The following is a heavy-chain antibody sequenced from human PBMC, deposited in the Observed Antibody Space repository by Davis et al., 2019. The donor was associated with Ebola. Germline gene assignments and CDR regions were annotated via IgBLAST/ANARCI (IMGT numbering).Heavy chain of an antibody. Sequence: PSETLSLTCTVSGGSISSYYWSWIRQPPGKGLEWIGEINHSGSTNYNPSLKSRVTISVDTSKNQFSLKLSSVTAADTAVYYCARKLHYYGDYLDAFDIWGQGTMVTVSS. J-gene: IGHJ3*02. CDR1: GGSISSYY. D-gene: IGHD4-17*01. CDR2: INHSGST. CDR3: ARKLHYYGDYLDAFDI. V-gene: IGHV4-34*01.